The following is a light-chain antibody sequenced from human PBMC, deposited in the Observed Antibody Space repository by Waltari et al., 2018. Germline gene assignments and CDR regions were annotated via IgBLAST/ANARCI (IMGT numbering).Light chain of an antibody. Sequence: QSVLTQPPSASGTPGQRVTISCSGSSSNIGSNYVYWYQQLPGTAPKHRIYRNNQGPSGVPDRFSGSKSGTSASLAISGLRSEDGADYYCAAWDDSLSVVVFGGGTKLTVL. CDR2: RNN. CDR3: AAWDDSLSVVV. CDR1: SSNIGSNY. J-gene: IGLJ2*01. V-gene: IGLV1-47*01.